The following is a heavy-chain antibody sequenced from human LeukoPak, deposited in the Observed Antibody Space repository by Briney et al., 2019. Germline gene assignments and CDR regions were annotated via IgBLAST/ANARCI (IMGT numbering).Heavy chain of an antibody. CDR3: AKGGQLWADFDY. J-gene: IGHJ4*02. CDR1: GFTFSSYE. Sequence: GGSLRLSCAASGFTFSSYEMNWVRQAPGKGLEWVSAISGSGGSTYYADSVKGRFTISRDNSKNTLYLQMNSLRAEDTAVYYCAKGGQLWADFDYWGQGTLVTVSS. D-gene: IGHD5-18*01. V-gene: IGHV3-23*01. CDR2: ISGSGGST.